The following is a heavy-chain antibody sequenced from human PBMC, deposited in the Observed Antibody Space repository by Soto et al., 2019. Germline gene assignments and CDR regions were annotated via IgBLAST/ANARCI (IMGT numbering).Heavy chain of an antibody. CDR3: ARGEERAAMPSGY. CDR2: IYYSGST. V-gene: IGHV4-59*01. J-gene: IGHJ4*02. Sequence: QVQLQESGPGLVKPSETLSLTCTVSGGSISSYYWSWIRQPPGKGLEWIGYIYYSGSTNYNPSLRSRVTISVDTSNPQFSQKLRPVTAADTAVYYGARGEERAAMPSGYWRQGTLVTLSS. D-gene: IGHD2-2*01. CDR1: GGSISSYY.